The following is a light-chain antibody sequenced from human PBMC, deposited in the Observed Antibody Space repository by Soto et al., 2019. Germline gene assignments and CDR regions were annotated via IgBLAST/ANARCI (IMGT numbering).Light chain of an antibody. J-gene: IGKJ4*01. Sequence: DIQMTQSPPSLSASVGDTVTITCQASQDITNHLNWYQHKPGEAPKLLIYDAFNLESEVPSRFSGSGYGADFTFTISSLLPEDVGTYSCQQHENLPLTFGGGTKVEIK. CDR2: DAF. V-gene: IGKV1-33*01. CDR1: QDITNH. CDR3: QQHENLPLT.